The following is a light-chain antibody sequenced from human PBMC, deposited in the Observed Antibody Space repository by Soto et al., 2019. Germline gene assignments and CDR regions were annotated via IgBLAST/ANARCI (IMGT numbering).Light chain of an antibody. CDR1: QSVSRNY. J-gene: IGKJ1*01. CDR2: GAS. Sequence: ETVLTQSPGTLSLSPGERATLSCRASQSVSRNYLAWYQHIPGQAPRLLIYGASTRATGIPDRFSGSGSGTDFTLTISRLEPEDFAVYYCQQFDRSLPSWTFGQGTKVE. CDR3: QQFDRSLPSWT. V-gene: IGKV3-20*01.